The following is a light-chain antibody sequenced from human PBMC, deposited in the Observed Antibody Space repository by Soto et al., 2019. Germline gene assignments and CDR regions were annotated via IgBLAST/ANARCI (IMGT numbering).Light chain of an antibody. CDR1: QTINTY. CDR3: QQSYRAPLT. J-gene: IGKJ3*01. V-gene: IGKV1-39*01. CDR2: AAS. Sequence: DIQMTQSPSSLSASVGDRVTITCRASQTINTYLNWYQQKPGKAPKLLIHAASSLQSGVPSRFSGSGSGTDFTLTISSLQTEDFATYYCQQSYRAPLTFGPATKVDIK.